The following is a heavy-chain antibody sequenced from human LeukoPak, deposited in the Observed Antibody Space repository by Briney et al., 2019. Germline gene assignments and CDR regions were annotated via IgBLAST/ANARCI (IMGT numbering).Heavy chain of an antibody. D-gene: IGHD3-22*01. CDR2: TSWNSGSI. Sequence: GGSLTPSCAASRFTSDDYSMHWVRPPAGKGLEWVSGTSWNSGSIGHTDSVKDRLSISRDNAKNSIYLQTNSLGPEETAVYFCARDPYSGNYGSYYYYYMDVWGKGTTVTVSS. V-gene: IGHV3-9*02. CDR1: RFTSDDYS. CDR3: ARDPYSGNYGSYYYYYMDV. J-gene: IGHJ6*03.